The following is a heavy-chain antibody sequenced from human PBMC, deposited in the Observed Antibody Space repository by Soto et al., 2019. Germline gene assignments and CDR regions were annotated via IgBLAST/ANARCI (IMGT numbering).Heavy chain of an antibody. J-gene: IGHJ4*02. CDR3: AKDHWGSY. D-gene: IGHD3-16*01. CDR1: GFTFSTYA. CDR2: ISGSGDST. Sequence: EVQLMESGGGLVLPGGSPRLSCEASGFTFSTYAMSWVRQAPGKGLEWVSAISGSGDSTYYADSVKGRFTISRDNSKNTLYLQMTTLRAEDTALYHCAKDHWGSYSGQGTLVTVSS. V-gene: IGHV3-23*01.